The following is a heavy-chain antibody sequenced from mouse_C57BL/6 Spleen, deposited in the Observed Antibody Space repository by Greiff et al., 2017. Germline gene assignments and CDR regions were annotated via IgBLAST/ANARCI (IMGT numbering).Heavy chain of an antibody. CDR3: AIEFGSYGRYYYAMDY. CDR2: IHPSDSDT. CDR1: GYTFTSYW. D-gene: IGHD1-1*01. V-gene: IGHV1-74*01. Sequence: VQLQQSGAELVKPGASVKVSCKASGYTFTSYWMHWVKQRPGQGLEWIGRIHPSDSDTNYNQQFKGKATLTVDKSSSTAYMQLSSLTSEDSAVYYCAIEFGSYGRYYYAMDYWGQGTSVTVSS. J-gene: IGHJ4*01.